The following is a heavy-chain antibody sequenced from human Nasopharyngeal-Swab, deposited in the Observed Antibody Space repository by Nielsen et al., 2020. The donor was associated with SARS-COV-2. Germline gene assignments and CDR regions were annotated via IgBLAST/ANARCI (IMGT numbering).Heavy chain of an antibody. CDR3: ARDTRSSWYYYYGMDV. CDR1: GYTFTSYA. CDR2: INTNTGNP. V-gene: IGHV7-4-1*02. J-gene: IGHJ6*02. Sequence: ASVKVSCTASGYTFTSYAMNWGRQAPGQGLEWMGWINTNTGNPTYAQGFTGRFVFSLDTSVSTAYLQISSLKAEDTAVYYCARDTRSSWYYYYGMDVWGQGTTVTVSS. D-gene: IGHD6-13*01.